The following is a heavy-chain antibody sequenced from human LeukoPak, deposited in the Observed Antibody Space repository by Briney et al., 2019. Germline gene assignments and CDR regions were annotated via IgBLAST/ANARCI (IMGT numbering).Heavy chain of an antibody. Sequence: PGGSLRLSCAASGFTFSFYEMNWVRQAPGKGLEWVSYISSGSSTRYYADSVRGRFTISRDNAKNSLYLQMNSLGDDDTAVYYCAISSGGNSGDFDYWGRGTLVTVSS. CDR3: AISSGGNSGDFDY. CDR1: GFTFSFYE. D-gene: IGHD4-23*01. V-gene: IGHV3-48*02. CDR2: ISSGSSTR. J-gene: IGHJ4*02.